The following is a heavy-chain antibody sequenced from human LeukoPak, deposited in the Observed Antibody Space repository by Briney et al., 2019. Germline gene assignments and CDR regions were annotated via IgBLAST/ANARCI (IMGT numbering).Heavy chain of an antibody. CDR2: IWYDGSNK. D-gene: IGHD1-26*01. J-gene: IGHJ4*02. V-gene: IGHV3-33*06. Sequence: PGGSLRLSCAASGFTFSSYGMHWVRQAPGKGLEWVAVIWYDGSNKYYADSVKGRFTISRDNSKNTLYLQMDSLRADDTAMYYCAKGKVNHLGGLDYWGQGTLVTVSS. CDR3: AKGKVNHLGGLDY. CDR1: GFTFSSYG.